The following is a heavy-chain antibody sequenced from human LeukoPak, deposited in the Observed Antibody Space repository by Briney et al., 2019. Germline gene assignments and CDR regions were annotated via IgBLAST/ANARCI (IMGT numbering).Heavy chain of an antibody. Sequence: GEPPKISCKGSGYSFTSYWIGWVRQMPGKGLEWMGIIYPGDSDTRYSPSFQGQVTISADKSISTAYLQWSSLKASDTAMYYCARLLCSSTSCYWGVSWFDPWGQGTLVTVSS. V-gene: IGHV5-51*01. CDR1: GYSFTSYW. CDR3: ARLLCSSTSCYWGVSWFDP. D-gene: IGHD2-2*01. J-gene: IGHJ5*02. CDR2: IYPGDSDT.